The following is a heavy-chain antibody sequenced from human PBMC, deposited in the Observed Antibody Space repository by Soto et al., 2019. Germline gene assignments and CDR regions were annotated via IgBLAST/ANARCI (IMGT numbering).Heavy chain of an antibody. CDR2: ISTHNGDT. CDR1: GYTFTDYG. V-gene: IGHV1-18*04. Sequence: QVQLVQSGADVKNPGASVKVSCKASGYTFTDYGISWVRQAPGQGLGWMGWISTHNGDTKFAQNLQGRLIMTTDTSTSTAYMELTSLRSDDTALYYCAREYCTSTSCYGSDFWGQGTLVTVSS. D-gene: IGHD2-2*01. J-gene: IGHJ4*02. CDR3: AREYCTSTSCYGSDF.